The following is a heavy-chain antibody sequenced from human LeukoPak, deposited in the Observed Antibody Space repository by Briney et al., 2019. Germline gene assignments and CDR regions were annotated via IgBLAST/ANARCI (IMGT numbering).Heavy chain of an antibody. CDR2: INHSGST. D-gene: IGHD3-16*02. CDR1: GGSLSGYY. J-gene: IGHJ4*02. V-gene: IGHV4-34*01. CDR3: ARARRRIMITFGGVIEN. Sequence: SETLSLTCAVYGGSLSGYYWSWIRQPPGKGLEWIGEINHSGSTNYNPSLKSRVTISVDTSKNQFSLKLSSVTAADTAVYYCARARRRIMITFGGVIENWGQGTLVTVSS.